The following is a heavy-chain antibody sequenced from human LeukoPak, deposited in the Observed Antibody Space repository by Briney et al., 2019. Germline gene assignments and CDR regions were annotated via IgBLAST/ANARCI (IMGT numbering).Heavy chain of an antibody. D-gene: IGHD3-10*01. V-gene: IGHV3-7*01. Sequence: PGGSLRLSCAASGFTFRDYWMAWVRQAPGKGLEWVANIWPDGSDTYHVESVRGRFANSRDNAQNSLNLQMNGLRVADSAVYFCARWGVNAGLDRWGQGTLVIVSS. J-gene: IGHJ5*02. CDR2: IWPDGSDT. CDR1: GFTFRDYW. CDR3: ARWGVNAGLDR.